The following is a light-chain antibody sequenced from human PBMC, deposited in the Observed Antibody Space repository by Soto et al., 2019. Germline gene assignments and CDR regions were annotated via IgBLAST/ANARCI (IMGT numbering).Light chain of an antibody. J-gene: IGKJ3*01. V-gene: IGKV3-20*01. CDR1: QNVYINS. CDR2: GPS. Sequence: EIVLTQSPRTLSLSPGESATLSCRASQNVYINSLAWFQQKPGQTPRLLIYGPSTRAAGVPDRFTGSGSGADFAPTITSLEPEDFAMYYCQQYGGAPFTFGPGTRV. CDR3: QQYGGAPFT.